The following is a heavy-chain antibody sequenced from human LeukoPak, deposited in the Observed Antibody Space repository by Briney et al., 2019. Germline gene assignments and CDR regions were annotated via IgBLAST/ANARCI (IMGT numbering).Heavy chain of an antibody. CDR3: ARYIVSYPHDAFAI. J-gene: IGHJ3*02. D-gene: IGHD1-26*01. CDR1: GGSISSYD. V-gene: IGHV4-59*01. Sequence: SETLSLTCTVSGGSISSYDWSWIRQPPGKGLEWIGYIYYSGSTSYNPSLKSRVTISVDTSKKQFSLKLSSVTAADTAFYYCARYIVSYPHDAFAIWGQGTMVTVSS. CDR2: IYYSGST.